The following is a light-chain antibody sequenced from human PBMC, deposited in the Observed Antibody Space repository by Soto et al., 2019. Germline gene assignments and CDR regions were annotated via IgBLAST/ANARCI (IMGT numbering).Light chain of an antibody. CDR2: GAS. CDR1: QNVGRD. CDR3: QQYINWPLT. V-gene: IGKV3D-15*01. J-gene: IGKJ4*01. Sequence: EIVMTQSPASLSVSPGERATLACRAAQNVGRDLAWYQQKPGQAPRLLIYGASTRATGIPARFTGSGSGTEFTLTISSLQSEHSAVYHCQQYINWPLTFGGGTKVEIK.